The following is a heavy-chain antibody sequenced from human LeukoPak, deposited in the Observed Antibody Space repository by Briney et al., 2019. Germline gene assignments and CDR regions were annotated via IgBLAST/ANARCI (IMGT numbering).Heavy chain of an antibody. CDR2: FDPEDGET. V-gene: IGHV1-24*01. D-gene: IGHD6-13*01. CDR3: ATVSSQFIAAAVPLPDY. CDR1: GCTLTELS. J-gene: IGHJ4*02. Sequence: ASVKVSCKVSGCTLTELSMHWVRQAPGKGLEWMGGFDPEDGETIYAQKFQGRVTMTEDTSTDTAYMELSSLRSEDTAVYYCATVSSQFIAAAVPLPDYWGQGTLVTVSS.